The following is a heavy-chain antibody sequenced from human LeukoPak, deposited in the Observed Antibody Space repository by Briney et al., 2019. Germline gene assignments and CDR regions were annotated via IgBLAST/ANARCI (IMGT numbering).Heavy chain of an antibody. CDR1: GGSFSGYY. Sequence: PSETLSLTCAVYGGSFSGYYWSWIRQPPGKGLEWIGEINHSGSTNYNPSLKSRVTISVDTSENQFSLKLSSVTAADTAVYYCARGQDVGQQLVRGYDYWGQGTLVTVSS. CDR3: ARGQDVGQQLVRGYDY. CDR2: INHSGST. D-gene: IGHD6-13*01. V-gene: IGHV4-34*01. J-gene: IGHJ4*02.